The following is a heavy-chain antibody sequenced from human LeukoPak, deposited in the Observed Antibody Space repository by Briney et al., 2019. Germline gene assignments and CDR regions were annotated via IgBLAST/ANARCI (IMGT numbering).Heavy chain of an antibody. J-gene: IGHJ3*02. V-gene: IGHV4-59*12. CDR1: GDSTVGYY. D-gene: IGHD3-22*01. Sequence: TSSQTLSLTCSVSGDSTVGYYRGWIRQSPGRAPEWLAYVYRSGQSDYNSSLRGRVTVSLDRSKTQVSLRLRSLTAAGTAIYYCASGKYYYDDSASVNRASRTAFHIWAQGTMVLVSS. CDR2: VYRSGQS. CDR3: ASGKYYYDDSASVNRASRTAFHI.